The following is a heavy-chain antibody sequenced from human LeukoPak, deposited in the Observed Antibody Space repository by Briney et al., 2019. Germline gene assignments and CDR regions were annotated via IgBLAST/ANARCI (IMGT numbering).Heavy chain of an antibody. CDR2: ISAYNGNT. V-gene: IGHV1-18*01. CDR3: ARDYFGQQWHVWGSYRPTTYFDY. J-gene: IGHJ4*02. D-gene: IGHD3-16*02. CDR1: GYTFTSYG. Sequence: ASVKVSCKASGYTFTSYGISWVRQVPGQGLEWMGWISAYNGNTNYAQKLQGRVTMTTGTSTSTAYMELRSLRSDDTAVYYCARDYFGQQWHVWGSYRPTTYFDYWGQGTLVTVSS.